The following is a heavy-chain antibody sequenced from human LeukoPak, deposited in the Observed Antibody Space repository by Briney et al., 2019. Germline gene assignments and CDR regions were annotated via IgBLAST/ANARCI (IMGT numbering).Heavy chain of an antibody. V-gene: IGHV4-38-2*02. CDR1: GYSISSVYY. Sequence: PSETLSLTCTVSGYSISSVYYWGWIRQPPGEGLEWIGSFYHGGSTYSNPSLKSRVTISVDTSKNQFSLKLRSVTPAAKAVYYCARDTNYYGSGSYYQDGDYWGQGTLVTVSS. D-gene: IGHD3-10*01. CDR3: ARDTNYYGSGSYYQDGDY. CDR2: FYHGGST. J-gene: IGHJ4*02.